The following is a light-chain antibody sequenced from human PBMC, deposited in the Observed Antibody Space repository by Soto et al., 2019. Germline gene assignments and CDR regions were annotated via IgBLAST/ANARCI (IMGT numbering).Light chain of an antibody. Sequence: EIVMTQPPATLSVSPGERATLSCRASQSVSSNLAWYQQKPGQVPRLLIYGASTRATGIPARFSGSESGTEFTRTISSLQSEDFAVYYCHEYNNWPPWTFGQGTKVQL. CDR2: GAS. V-gene: IGKV3-15*01. J-gene: IGKJ1*01. CDR3: HEYNNWPPWT. CDR1: QSVSSN.